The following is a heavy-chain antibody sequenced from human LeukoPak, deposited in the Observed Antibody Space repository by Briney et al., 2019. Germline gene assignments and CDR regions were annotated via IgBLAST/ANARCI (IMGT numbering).Heavy chain of an antibody. CDR1: GFTFSSFW. CDR3: ARDHLRSSSAYDY. Sequence: GGSLRLSCAASGFTFSSFWMHWDRQAPGKGLVWVSRINSDGSSTSYADSVKGRFTISRDNAKNTLYLQMNSLRAEDTAVYYCARDHLRSSSAYDYWGQGTLVTVSS. V-gene: IGHV3-74*01. CDR2: INSDGSST. J-gene: IGHJ4*02. D-gene: IGHD6-6*01.